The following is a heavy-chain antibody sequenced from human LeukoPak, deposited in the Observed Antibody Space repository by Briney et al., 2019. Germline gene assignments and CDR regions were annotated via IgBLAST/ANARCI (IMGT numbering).Heavy chain of an antibody. V-gene: IGHV4-4*02. CDR3: AREPLTGYYRGGYYFDY. J-gene: IGHJ4*02. CDR2: IYHSGST. CDR1: GGSISSSNW. Sequence: SGTLSLTCAVSGGSISSSNWWSWVRQPPGKGLEWIGEIYHSGSTNYNPSLKSRVTISVDKSKNQFSLKLSSVTAADTAVYYCAREPLTGYYRGGYYFDYWGQGTLVTVSS. D-gene: IGHD3-9*01.